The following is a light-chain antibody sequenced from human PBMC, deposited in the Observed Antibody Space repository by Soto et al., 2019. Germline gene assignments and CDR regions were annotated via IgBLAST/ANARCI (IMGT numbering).Light chain of an antibody. J-gene: IGKJ1*01. CDR2: KAS. Sequence: TQSPATLSSFPGDRVTLSCRASQSISSWLAWYQQKPGKAPKLLIYKASSLESGVPSRFSGSGSGTEFTLTISSLQPDDFATYYCQQYNSYSTFGQGTKVDI. CDR1: QSISSW. CDR3: QQYNSYST. V-gene: IGKV1-5*03.